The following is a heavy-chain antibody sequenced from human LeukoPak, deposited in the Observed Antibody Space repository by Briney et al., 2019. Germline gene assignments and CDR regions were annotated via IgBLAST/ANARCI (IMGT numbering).Heavy chain of an antibody. D-gene: IGHD3-22*01. CDR3: ARDGAQYDSLDYEGEYYYFGMDV. CDR2: IYYTGNT. J-gene: IGHJ6*02. CDR1: GGSINNYY. Sequence: SETLSLTCTVSGGSINNYYWSWIRQPPGKGLDWIGYIYYTGNTNYNPSLERRVTISVDRSKNQFSLKLNSVTAADTAVYYCARDGAQYDSLDYEGEYYYFGMDVWGQGATVTVSS. V-gene: IGHV4-59*01.